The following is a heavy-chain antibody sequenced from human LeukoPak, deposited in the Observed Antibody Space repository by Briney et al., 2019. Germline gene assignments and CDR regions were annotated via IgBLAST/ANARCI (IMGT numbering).Heavy chain of an antibody. CDR1: GGSISSSSYY. J-gene: IGHJ2*01. CDR2: IYYSGST. Sequence: SETLSLTCTVSGGSISSSSYYWGWIRQPPGKGLEWIGSIYYSGSTYYNPSLKSRVTISVDTSKNQFSLKLGSVTAADTAMYYCAGCPFYYDSSGYYPSLILYFDLWGRGTLVTVSS. V-gene: IGHV4-39*01. CDR3: AGCPFYYDSSGYYPSLILYFDL. D-gene: IGHD3-22*01.